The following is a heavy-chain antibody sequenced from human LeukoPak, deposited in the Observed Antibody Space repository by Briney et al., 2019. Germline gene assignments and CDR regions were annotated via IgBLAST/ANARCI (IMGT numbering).Heavy chain of an antibody. CDR2: IYSGNSET. D-gene: IGHD2-2*02. V-gene: IGHV5-51*01. J-gene: IGHJ4*02. CDR3: ARWYCSSNSCYTAFDY. CDR1: GSVINNYW. Sequence: GESLETSCKAAGSVINNYWSGWGRHMRGKGLGGMGIIYSGNSETRDNPSFQGHVARTADKSVSTAYLQWSSLKASDTAMYSCARWYCSSNSCYTAFDYWGQGTLVTVSS.